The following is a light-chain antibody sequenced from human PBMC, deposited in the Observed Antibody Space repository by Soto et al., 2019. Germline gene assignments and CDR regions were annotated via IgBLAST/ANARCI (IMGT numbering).Light chain of an antibody. Sequence: EIVLPQSPGTLSLSPGERATLSCRASQSVSSSYLAWHQHKPGQAPRLLIYDPSSRATGIPDRISGSGSGTDFTLTVSRLEPEDFAVYYCQQYGSSSLLTFGGGTKVDIK. CDR1: QSVSSSY. V-gene: IGKV3-20*01. CDR3: QQYGSSSLLT. J-gene: IGKJ4*01. CDR2: DPS.